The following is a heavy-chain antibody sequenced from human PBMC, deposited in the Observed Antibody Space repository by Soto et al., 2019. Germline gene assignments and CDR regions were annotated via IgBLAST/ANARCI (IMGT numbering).Heavy chain of an antibody. Sequence: PGGSLRLSCAASGFTFSSYSMNWVRQAPGKGLEWVSSISSSSSYIYYADSVKGRFTISRDNAKNSLYLQMNSLRAEDTAVYYCAREVAAADRGEFDYWGQGTLVTVSS. CDR2: ISSSSSYI. D-gene: IGHD6-13*01. J-gene: IGHJ4*02. CDR1: GFTFSSYS. CDR3: AREVAAADRGEFDY. V-gene: IGHV3-21*01.